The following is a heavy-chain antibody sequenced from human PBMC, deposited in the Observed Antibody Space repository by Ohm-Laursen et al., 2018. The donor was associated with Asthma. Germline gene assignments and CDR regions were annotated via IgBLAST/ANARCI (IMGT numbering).Heavy chain of an antibody. J-gene: IGHJ4*02. CDR2: INSVFGTS. CDR1: GGTLGTSV. CDR3: ARKAGSCITSNCYSLDF. Sequence: GSSVKVSCKSLGGTLGTSVIGWVRQAPGQGLEWLGGINSVFGTSTYAQKFHDRFTITADESTSTAYMTLSSLTSEDTAVYYCARKAGSCITSNCYSLDFWGQGTLVTVSS. V-gene: IGHV1-69*01. D-gene: IGHD2-15*01.